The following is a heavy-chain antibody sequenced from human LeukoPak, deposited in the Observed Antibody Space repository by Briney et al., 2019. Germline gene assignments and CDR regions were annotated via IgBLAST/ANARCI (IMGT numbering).Heavy chain of an antibody. CDR3: ATDRRSSGYYGAFDI. D-gene: IGHD3-22*01. Sequence: ASVKVSCKVSGYTFTYYYMHWVPQAPGKGLEWMGLVDPEDGETIYAEKFQGRVTITADTSTDTAYMELSSLRSEDTAVYYCATDRRSSGYYGAFDIWGQGTMVTVSS. CDR2: VDPEDGET. CDR1: GYTFTYYY. J-gene: IGHJ3*02. V-gene: IGHV1-69-2*01.